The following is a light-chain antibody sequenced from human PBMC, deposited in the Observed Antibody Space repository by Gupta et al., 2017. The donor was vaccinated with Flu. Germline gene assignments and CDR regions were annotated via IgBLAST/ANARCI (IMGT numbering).Light chain of an antibody. CDR3: QHRNSCPFT. CDR2: DAS. CDR1: QSVSRE. Sequence: PATLYCSPGETATLSCRASQSVSRELAWYQQKPGQAPRLLICDASNRATGVPARFSGSGFGTEFNLTISSRESGDSAVYYCQHRNSCPFTFGRGTXVEI. J-gene: IGKJ1*01. V-gene: IGKV3-11*01.